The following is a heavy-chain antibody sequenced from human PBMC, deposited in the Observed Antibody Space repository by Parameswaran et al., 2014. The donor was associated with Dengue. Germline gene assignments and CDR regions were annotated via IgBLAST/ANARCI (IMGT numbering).Heavy chain of an antibody. Sequence: PGKGLEWIGSIYHSGSTYYNPSLKSRVTISVDTSKNQFSLKLSSVTAADTAVYYCARYGDYWEDQFDYWGQGTLVTVSS. V-gene: IGHV4-38-2*01. CDR3: ARYGDYWEDQFDY. D-gene: IGHD4-17*01. CDR2: IYHSGST. J-gene: IGHJ4*02.